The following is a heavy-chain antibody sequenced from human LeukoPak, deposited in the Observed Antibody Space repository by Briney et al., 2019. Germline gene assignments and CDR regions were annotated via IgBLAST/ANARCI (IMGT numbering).Heavy chain of an antibody. CDR1: GGSINNYY. CDR3: ARHGPERYSSSWYGAFDI. J-gene: IGHJ3*02. CDR2: IYYTGST. Sequence: PSETLSLTCTVSGGSINNYYWSWIRRPPGKGLESIGYIYYTGSTNYNPFLKSRVTISVDTSKKQFSLKLSSVTAADTAVYYCARHGPERYSSSWYGAFDIWGQGTMVTVSS. D-gene: IGHD6-13*01. V-gene: IGHV4-59*08.